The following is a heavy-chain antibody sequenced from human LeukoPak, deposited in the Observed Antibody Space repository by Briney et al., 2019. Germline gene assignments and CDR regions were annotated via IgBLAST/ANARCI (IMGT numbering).Heavy chain of an antibody. CDR3: ARDPTGDLWFDY. J-gene: IGHJ4*02. D-gene: IGHD7-27*01. CDR2: ISSSSSYI. V-gene: IGHV3-21*01. Sequence: GGSLRLSCAASGFTFSSYSMNWVRQAPGKGLEWVSSISSSSSYIYYADSVKGRFTISRDNAKNSLYLQMNSLRAEDTAVYYCARDPTGDLWFDYWGQGTLVTVSS. CDR1: GFTFSSYS.